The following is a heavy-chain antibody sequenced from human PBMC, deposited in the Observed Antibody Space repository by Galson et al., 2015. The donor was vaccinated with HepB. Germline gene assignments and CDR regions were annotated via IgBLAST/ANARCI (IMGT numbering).Heavy chain of an antibody. D-gene: IGHD2-2*01. CDR3: AREILESSSTSHYYYYGMDV. V-gene: IGHV1-2*04. CDR1: GYTFTGYY. CDR2: INPNSGGT. J-gene: IGHJ6*02. Sequence: SVKVSCKASGYTFTGYYMHWVRQAPGQGLEWMGWINPNSGGTNYAQKFQGWVTMTRDTSISTAYMELSRLRSDDTAVYYCAREILESSSTSHYYYYGMDVWGQGTTVTVSS.